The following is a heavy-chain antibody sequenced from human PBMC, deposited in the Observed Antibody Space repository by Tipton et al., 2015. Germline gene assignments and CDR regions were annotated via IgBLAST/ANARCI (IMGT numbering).Heavy chain of an antibody. CDR3: ARGGHSGPRRGHYYYYYGLDV. V-gene: IGHV4-59*02. CDR1: GASVSSYY. Sequence: TLSLTCTVSGASVSSYYWSWIRQPPGKGLEWIGCIYYSGNTNSNPSLKSRVTISVDTSKNQFSLKVSSVTAADTAVYYCARGGHSGPRRGHYYYYYGLDVWGQGTTVTVSS. CDR2: IYYSGNT. D-gene: IGHD3-10*01. J-gene: IGHJ6*02.